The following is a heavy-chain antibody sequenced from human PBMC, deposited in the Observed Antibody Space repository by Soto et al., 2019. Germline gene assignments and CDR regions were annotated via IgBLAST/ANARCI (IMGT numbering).Heavy chain of an antibody. CDR1: GFTFDDYA. J-gene: IGHJ6*02. V-gene: IGHV3-9*01. CDR3: AKDPSPRGRRDYGMDV. CDR2: ISWNSGSI. D-gene: IGHD2-15*01. Sequence: EVPLVESGGGLVQPGRSLRLSCAASGFTFDDYAMHWVRQAPGKGLEWVSGISWNSGSIGYADSVKGRFTISRDNAKNSLYLQMNSLRAEDTALYYCAKDPSPRGRRDYGMDVWGQGTTVTVSS.